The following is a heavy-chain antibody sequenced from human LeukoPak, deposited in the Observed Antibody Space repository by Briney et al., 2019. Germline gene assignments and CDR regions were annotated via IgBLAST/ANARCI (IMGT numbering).Heavy chain of an antibody. Sequence: ASVKVSCKASGYTFTGYYMHWVRQAPGQGLEWMGWINPNSGGTNYAQKFQGRVTMTRDTSISTAYMELSRLRSDDTAVYYCAREAVGQPHFDYWGQGTLVTVSS. CDR2: INPNSGGT. J-gene: IGHJ4*02. CDR3: AREAVGQPHFDY. V-gene: IGHV1-2*02. CDR1: GYTFTGYY. D-gene: IGHD1-1*01.